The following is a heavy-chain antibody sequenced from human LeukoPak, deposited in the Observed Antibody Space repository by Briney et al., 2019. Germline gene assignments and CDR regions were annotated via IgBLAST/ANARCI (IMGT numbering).Heavy chain of an antibody. D-gene: IGHD6-13*01. CDR1: GYTFTNYG. CDR2: ISAYNGNT. Sequence: ASVKVSCKASGYTFTNYGISWVRQAPGQGPEWMGWISAYNGNTKYAQNLQGRVTMTTDTSTSTAYMELRSLRSDDTAVYYCTRDLPYSSSWESIDYWGQGTLVTVSS. V-gene: IGHV1-18*01. CDR3: TRDLPYSSSWESIDY. J-gene: IGHJ4*02.